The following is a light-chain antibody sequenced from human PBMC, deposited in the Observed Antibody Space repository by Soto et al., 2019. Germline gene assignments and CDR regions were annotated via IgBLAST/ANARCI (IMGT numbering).Light chain of an antibody. Sequence: QSALTQPASVSGPPGQSITISCTGTSSDVGGYNYVSWYQQHPGKAPKLMIYDVSNRPSGVSNRFSGSKSGNTASLTISGLQAEDEADYYCSSYTGSSTLDVFGTGTKVTVL. V-gene: IGLV2-14*01. CDR1: SSDVGGYNY. CDR2: DVS. CDR3: SSYTGSSTLDV. J-gene: IGLJ1*01.